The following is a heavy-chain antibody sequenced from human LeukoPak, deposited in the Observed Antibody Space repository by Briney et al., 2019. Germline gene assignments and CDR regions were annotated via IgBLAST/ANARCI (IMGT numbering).Heavy chain of an antibody. CDR1: GYSFTSYW. CDR3: ARRGKNYYGSGTYY. CDR2: IDPSDSYT. Sequence: GESRQIPCKGSGYSFTSYWISWVRQMPGKGLEWMGRIDPSDSYTNYSPSFQGHVTISADKSISTAYLQWSSLKASDTAMYYCARRGKNYYGSGTYYWGQGPIVPVTS. V-gene: IGHV5-10-1*01. J-gene: IGHJ4*02. D-gene: IGHD3-10*01.